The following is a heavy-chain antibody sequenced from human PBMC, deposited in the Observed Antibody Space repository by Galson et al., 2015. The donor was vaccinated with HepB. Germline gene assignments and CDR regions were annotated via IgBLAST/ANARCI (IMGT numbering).Heavy chain of an antibody. CDR3: ARDSIQGIVALPWESHKWFDP. CDR1: GYKFVSYG. J-gene: IGHJ5*02. CDR2: ISGYTGNT. Sequence: SVKVSCKASGYKFVSYGISWVRQAPGQGLEWMGWISGYTGNTNYAQKLQGRVTMTTDTSTSIAYMELRSLRSDDTAVYYCARDSIQGIVALPWESHKWFDPWGQGTLVTVSS. V-gene: IGHV1-18*01. D-gene: IGHD2-2*01.